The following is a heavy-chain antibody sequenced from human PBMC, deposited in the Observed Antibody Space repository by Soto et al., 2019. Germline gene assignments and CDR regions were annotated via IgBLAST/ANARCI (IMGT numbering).Heavy chain of an antibody. CDR2: ISAYNGNA. J-gene: IGHJ4*02. CDR1: GYTFTSYG. D-gene: IGHD5-12*01. CDR3: ARDLYWNSGYDYFDY. V-gene: IGHV1-18*01. Sequence: ASVKVSCKASGYTFTSYGISWVRQAPGQGLEWMGWISAYNGNANYAQKLQGRVTMTTDTPTSTAYMELRSLRSDDTAVYYCARDLYWNSGYDYFDYWGQGTLVIVSS.